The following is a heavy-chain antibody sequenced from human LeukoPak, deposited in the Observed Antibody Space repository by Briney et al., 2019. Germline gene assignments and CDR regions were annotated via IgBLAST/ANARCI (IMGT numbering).Heavy chain of an antibody. Sequence: SETLSLTCTVSGGSISSSSYYWGWIRQPPGKGLEWIGSIYYSGSTYYNPSLKSRVTISVDTSKNQFSLKLSSVTAADTALYYCPRHIPTLWFGELLGWYFDLWGRGTLVTVSS. J-gene: IGHJ2*01. CDR3: PRHIPTLWFGELLGWYFDL. V-gene: IGHV4-39*01. D-gene: IGHD3-10*01. CDR1: GGSISSSSYY. CDR2: IYYSGST.